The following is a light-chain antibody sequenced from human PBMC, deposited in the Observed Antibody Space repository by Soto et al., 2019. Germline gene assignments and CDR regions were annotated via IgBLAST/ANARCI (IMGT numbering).Light chain of an antibody. CDR2: EVS. V-gene: IGLV2-14*01. CDR1: SSDVGSYNY. J-gene: IGLJ3*02. Sequence: QSALTQPASVSGSPGQSINISCTGTSSDVGSYNYVSWYQQHPGKAPKLMIYEVSNRPSGVSNRFSGSKSGNTASLTISGLHAEDEAYYYCTSYTTSSTLGVFGGGTKLTVL. CDR3: TSYTTSSTLGV.